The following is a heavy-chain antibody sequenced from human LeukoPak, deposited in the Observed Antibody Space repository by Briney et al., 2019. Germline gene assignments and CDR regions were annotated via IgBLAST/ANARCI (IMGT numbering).Heavy chain of an antibody. CDR1: GGSISSSSYY. CDR2: IYYSGST. Sequence: SETLSLTCTVSGGSISSSSYYWGWIRQPPGKGLEWIGSIYYSGSTYYNPSLKSRVTISVDTSKNQFSLKLSSVTAADTAVYYCARGRVAVAGTSWFDPWGQGTLVTVSS. CDR3: ARGRVAVAGTSWFDP. J-gene: IGHJ5*02. D-gene: IGHD6-19*01. V-gene: IGHV4-39*01.